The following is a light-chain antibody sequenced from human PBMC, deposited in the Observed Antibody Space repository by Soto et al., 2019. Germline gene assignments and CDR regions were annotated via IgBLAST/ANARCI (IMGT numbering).Light chain of an antibody. Sequence: DIQLTHSPSFLPASVGDRVTITCRASQSINNWLAWHQKKPGKAPKLLIYKASTLESGVPSRFSGSGSGTEFTLTISSLQPDDSATYYCQQYKSYRAFGQGTKVDIK. CDR3: QQYKSYRA. CDR2: KAS. CDR1: QSINNW. J-gene: IGKJ1*01. V-gene: IGKV1-5*03.